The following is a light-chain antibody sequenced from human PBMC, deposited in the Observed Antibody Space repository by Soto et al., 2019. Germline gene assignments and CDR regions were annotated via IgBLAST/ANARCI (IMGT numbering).Light chain of an antibody. CDR1: SSDVGTYNY. CDR3: CSYAGSPRYV. V-gene: IGLV2-11*01. Sequence: QSALTQPRSVSGSLGQSVTISCTRDSSDVGTYNYVSWYQQHPGKAPKVMIYDVSERPSGVPDRFSGSKSGNTASLTISGLQAEDAADYYCCSYAGSPRYVLGTGTKLTVL. CDR2: DVS. J-gene: IGLJ1*01.